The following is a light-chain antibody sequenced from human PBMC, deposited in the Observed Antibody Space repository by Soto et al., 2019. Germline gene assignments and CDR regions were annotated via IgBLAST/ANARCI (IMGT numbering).Light chain of an antibody. CDR3: QQYNSFWT. V-gene: IGKV1-5*01. J-gene: IGKJ1*01. CDR1: QSISTW. CDR2: DAF. Sequence: DIQMTQSPSTLSASVGDRGTITCRASQSISTWLAWYQQKPGKAPKLLIYDAFYLERGVPSRFSGSGSGTEFTLTISSLQPDDLATYYCQQYNSFWTFGQGTKVEI.